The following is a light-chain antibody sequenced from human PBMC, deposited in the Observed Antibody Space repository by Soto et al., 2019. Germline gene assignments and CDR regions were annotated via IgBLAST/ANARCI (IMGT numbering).Light chain of an antibody. V-gene: IGLV1-44*01. CDR1: SSNIGSNT. CDR3: AAWDDSLNGRGV. J-gene: IGLJ3*02. CDR2: SNN. Sequence: QAVLTQPPSASGTPGQRVTISCSGSSSNIGSNTVNWYQQLPGTAPKLLIYSNNQRPSGVPDRFSGSMSGTSASLAISGLQSEDEGDYYCAAWDDSLNGRGVFGGGTKLTVL.